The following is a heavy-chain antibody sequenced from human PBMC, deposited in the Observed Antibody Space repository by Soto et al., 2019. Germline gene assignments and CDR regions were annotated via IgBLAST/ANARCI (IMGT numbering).Heavy chain of an antibody. CDR2: ISKSGDST. V-gene: IGHV3-23*01. J-gene: IGHJ4*02. CDR3: AKGSFGFDY. D-gene: IGHD3-10*01. Sequence: EVQLLETGGGLVQPGGSLRLSCAASGVTFTSYAMTWVRQVPGEGLQWVSSISKSGDSTYYADSVKGRFTTSRDNSKNTLYRQMNSLRAEYTAIYYCAKGSFGFDYWGQGTLVTVSS. CDR1: GVTFTSYA.